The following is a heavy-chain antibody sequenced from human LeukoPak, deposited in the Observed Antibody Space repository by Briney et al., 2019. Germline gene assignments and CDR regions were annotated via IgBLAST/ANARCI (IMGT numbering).Heavy chain of an antibody. D-gene: IGHD1-26*01. J-gene: IGHJ1*01. V-gene: IGHV3-30*18. Sequence: GGSPRLSCAASGFTFSSYGMHWVRQAPGKGLEWVAVISYDGSTKYYADSVKGRFTISRDNSKNTLYLQMNSLRAEDTAVYYCAKSEVGATTLCFQHWGQGTLVTVSS. CDR1: GFTFSSYG. CDR2: ISYDGSTK. CDR3: AKSEVGATTLCFQH.